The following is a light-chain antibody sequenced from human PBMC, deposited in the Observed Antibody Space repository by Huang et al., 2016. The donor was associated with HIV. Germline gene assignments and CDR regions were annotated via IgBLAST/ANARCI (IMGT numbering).Light chain of an antibody. Sequence: IQMTQFPSSLSASVGDSVTITCRASPAINNYVAWYQQRPGKVPKLLLYAASTLQSGVPSIFSGSGSGTDFALSISSLQPEDSANYYCQQVNAYPLTFGGGTKVEI. CDR3: QQVNAYPLT. J-gene: IGKJ4*01. CDR1: PAINNY. CDR2: AAS. V-gene: IGKV1-9*01.